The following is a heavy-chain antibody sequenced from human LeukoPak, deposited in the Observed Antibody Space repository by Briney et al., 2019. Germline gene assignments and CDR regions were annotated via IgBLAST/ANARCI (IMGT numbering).Heavy chain of an antibody. CDR1: GFTVSSNY. D-gene: IGHD4-17*01. CDR2: IYSGGST. V-gene: IGHV3-53*01. CDR3: AKNGRDYGVDGDAFDI. Sequence: GGSLRLSCAASGFTVSSNYMSWVRQAPGKGLEWVSVIYSGGSTYYADSVKGRFTIPRDNSKNTLYLQMNSLRAEDTAVYYCAKNGRDYGVDGDAFDIWGQGTMVTVSS. J-gene: IGHJ3*02.